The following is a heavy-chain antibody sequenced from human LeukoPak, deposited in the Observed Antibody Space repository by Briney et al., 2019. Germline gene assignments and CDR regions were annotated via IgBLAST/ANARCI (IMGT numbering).Heavy chain of an antibody. CDR3: ARSGQWLAPIDY. Sequence: SETLSLTCSVSGASTTSYYWNWIRQAPGKGLEWIGYIYSDGTTSYSPSLRSRVTISIDTSRNQFSLKLSSVTAADTAVYYCARSGQWLAPIDYWGQGTLVTVSS. CDR2: IYSDGTT. V-gene: IGHV4-59*01. J-gene: IGHJ4*02. D-gene: IGHD6-19*01. CDR1: GASTTSYY.